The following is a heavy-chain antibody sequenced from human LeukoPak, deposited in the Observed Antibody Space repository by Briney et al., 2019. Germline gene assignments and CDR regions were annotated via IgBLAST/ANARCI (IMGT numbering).Heavy chain of an antibody. CDR1: GGSISSSMYY. Sequence: NPSETLSLTCTVSGGSISSSMYYWGWIRQPPGEGLWWIGSIYYSGITHYNPSLKSRVTISVDTSKNQFSLKLSSVTAADTAVYYRARHPATVTTLYDYWGQGTLVTVSS. CDR3: ARHPATVTTLYDY. V-gene: IGHV4-39*01. J-gene: IGHJ4*02. CDR2: IYYSGIT. D-gene: IGHD4-11*01.